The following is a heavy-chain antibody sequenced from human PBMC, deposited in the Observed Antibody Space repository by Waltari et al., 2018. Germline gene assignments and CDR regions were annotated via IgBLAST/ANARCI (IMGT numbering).Heavy chain of an antibody. CDR2: INHRGST. Sequence: PPGKGVGWIGEINHRGSTNYNPSIKSRVTISVDTSKNQFSLKLSSVTAADTAVYYCARGSSRGWYNWFDPWGQGTLVTVSS. D-gene: IGHD6-19*01. CDR3: ARGSSRGWYNWFDP. V-gene: IGHV4-34*01. J-gene: IGHJ5*02.